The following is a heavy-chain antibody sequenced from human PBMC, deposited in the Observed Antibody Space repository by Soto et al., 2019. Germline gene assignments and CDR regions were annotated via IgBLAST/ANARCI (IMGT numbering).Heavy chain of an antibody. V-gene: IGHV4-34*01. CDR2: INHSGST. CDR1: GGSFSGYY. CDR3: ARAPIANIVATMGYYFDY. D-gene: IGHD5-12*01. J-gene: IGHJ4*02. Sequence: SETRSLTCAVYGGSFSGYYWSWIRQPPGKGLEWIGEINHSGSTNYNPSLKSRVTISVDTSKNQFSLKLSSVTAADTAVYYCARAPIANIVATMGYYFDYWGQGTLVTVSS.